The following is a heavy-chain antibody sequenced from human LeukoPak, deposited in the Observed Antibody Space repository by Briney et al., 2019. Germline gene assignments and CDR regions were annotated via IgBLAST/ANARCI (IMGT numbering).Heavy chain of an antibody. V-gene: IGHV3-21*01. D-gene: IGHD3-10*01. CDR1: GFTFSNYA. Sequence: PGGSLRLSCAASGFTFSNYAMNWVRQAPGQGLEWVSSISSSSKYIYYADSVKGRLTISRDNAENSLFLQMNSLRAEDTAVYYCARGIYGSGSYYSDYWGQGTLVTVSS. J-gene: IGHJ4*02. CDR2: ISSSSKYI. CDR3: ARGIYGSGSYYSDY.